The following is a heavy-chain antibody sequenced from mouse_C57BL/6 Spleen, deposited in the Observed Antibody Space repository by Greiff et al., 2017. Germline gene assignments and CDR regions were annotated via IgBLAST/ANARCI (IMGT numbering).Heavy chain of an antibody. D-gene: IGHD1-1*01. CDR1: GYTFTDYE. Sequence: QVQLKQSGAELVRPGASVTLSCKASGYTFTDYEMHWVKQTPVHGLAWIGAIDPETGGTAYNQKFKGKAILTADKSSSTAYMELRSLTSEDSAVYYCTKARLRLSTVVGGEYYFDYWGQGTTLTVSS. CDR3: TKARLRLSTVVGGEYYFDY. V-gene: IGHV1-15*01. CDR2: IDPETGGT. J-gene: IGHJ2*01.